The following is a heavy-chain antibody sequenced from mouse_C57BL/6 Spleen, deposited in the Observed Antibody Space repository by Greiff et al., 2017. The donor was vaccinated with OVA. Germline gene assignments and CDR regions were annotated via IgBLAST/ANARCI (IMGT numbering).Heavy chain of an antibody. J-gene: IGHJ2*01. CDR2: IHPNSGST. V-gene: IGHV1-64*01. Sequence: QVQLQQPGAELVKPGASVKLSCKASGYTFTSYWMHWVKQRPGQGLEWIGMIHPNSGSTNYNEKFKSKATLTVDKSSSTAYMQLSSLTSEDSAVYYCARVGGLLRSFVYWGQGTTLTVSS. CDR1: GYTFTSYW. D-gene: IGHD1-1*01. CDR3: ARVGGLLRSFVY.